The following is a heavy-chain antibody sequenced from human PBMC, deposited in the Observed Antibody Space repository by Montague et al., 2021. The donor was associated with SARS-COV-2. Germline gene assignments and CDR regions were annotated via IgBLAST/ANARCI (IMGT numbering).Heavy chain of an antibody. Sequence: SLRLSCAASGFTFSSYAMHWVRQAPGKGLEWVAVISYDGSNKYYADSVKGRFTISRDNSKNTLYLQMNSLRAEDTAVYYCARDITMVRGVIIIEGAFDIWGKGATVTVSS. CDR1: GFTFSSYA. D-gene: IGHD3-10*01. CDR2: ISYDGSNK. J-gene: IGHJ6*04. V-gene: IGHV3-30*04. CDR3: ARDITMVRGVIIIEGAFDI.